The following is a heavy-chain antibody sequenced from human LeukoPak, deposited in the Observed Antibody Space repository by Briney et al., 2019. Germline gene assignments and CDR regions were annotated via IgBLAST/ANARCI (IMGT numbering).Heavy chain of an antibody. D-gene: IGHD5-18*01. Sequence: GASVNVSCKASGYTFTGYYMHWVRQAPGQGLEWMGRINPNSGGTNYAQKFQGRVTMTRDTSISTAYMELNRLRSDDTAVYYCATSPVDTAMRDFDYWGQGTLVTVSS. J-gene: IGHJ4*02. CDR1: GYTFTGYY. CDR3: ATSPVDTAMRDFDY. V-gene: IGHV1-2*06. CDR2: INPNSGGT.